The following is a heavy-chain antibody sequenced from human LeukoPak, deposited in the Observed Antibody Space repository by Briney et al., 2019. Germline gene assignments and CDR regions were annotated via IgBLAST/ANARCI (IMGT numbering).Heavy chain of an antibody. CDR1: GGSISSGGYY. J-gene: IGHJ6*03. V-gene: IGHV4-31*03. D-gene: IGHD5/OR15-5a*01. CDR2: IYYSGST. Sequence: SETLSLTCTVSGGSISSGGYYWSWIRQPPGKGLEWIGYIYYSGSTYYNPSLKSRVTISVDTSKNQFSLKLSSVTAADTAVYYCAREVGVSGYYMDVWGKGTTVTVSS. CDR3: AREVGVSGYYMDV.